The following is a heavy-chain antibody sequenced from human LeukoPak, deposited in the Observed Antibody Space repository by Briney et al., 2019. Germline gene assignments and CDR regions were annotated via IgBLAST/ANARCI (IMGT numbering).Heavy chain of an antibody. CDR1: GFTFSSHA. CDR2: IGTGTTNT. D-gene: IGHD6-13*01. CDR3: AKRVAAAGRTYYFDY. J-gene: IGHJ4*02. Sequence: GGSLRLSCEASGFTFSSHAMSWVRQAPGKGLEWVSVIGTGTTNTYYADSVKGRFTISRDNSENTVYLQMSSLRPEDTAVYYCAKRVAAAGRTYYFDYWGQGTLVIVSS. V-gene: IGHV3-23*01.